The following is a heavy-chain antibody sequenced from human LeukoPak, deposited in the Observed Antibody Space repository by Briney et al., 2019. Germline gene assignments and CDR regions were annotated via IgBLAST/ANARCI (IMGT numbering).Heavy chain of an antibody. Sequence: PGGSLRLSCAASGFTFGSFAMYWVRQAPGKGLHWVAMMSYDGGNKYYADSVKGRFTISRDNSKNTLYLQMNSLRAEDTAVYYCARLYVVTGTSDAFDIWGQGTMVTVSS. D-gene: IGHD6-19*01. V-gene: IGHV3-30*14. CDR2: MSYDGGNK. J-gene: IGHJ3*02. CDR3: ARLYVVTGTSDAFDI. CDR1: GFTFGSFA.